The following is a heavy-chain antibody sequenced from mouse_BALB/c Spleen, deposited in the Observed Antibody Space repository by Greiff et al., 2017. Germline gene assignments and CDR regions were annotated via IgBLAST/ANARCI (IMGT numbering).Heavy chain of an antibody. J-gene: IGHJ4*01. CDR3: ARVWDYEQGYAMDY. CDR1: GYSITSDYA. Sequence: EVKLQESGPGLVKPSQSLSLTCTVTGYSITSDYAWNWIRQFPGNKLEWMGYISYSGSTSYNPSLKSRISITRDTSKNQFFLQLNSVTTEDTATYYCARVWDYEQGYAMDYWGQGTSVTVSS. CDR2: ISYSGST. D-gene: IGHD2-4*01. V-gene: IGHV3-2*02.